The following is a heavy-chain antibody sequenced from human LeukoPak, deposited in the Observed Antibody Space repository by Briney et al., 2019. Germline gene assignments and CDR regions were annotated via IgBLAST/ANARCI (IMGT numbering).Heavy chain of an antibody. CDR1: GFTFDDYA. J-gene: IGHJ4*02. CDR2: ISWNSGSI. CDR3: ANVAAAGTD. V-gene: IGHV3-9*01. Sequence: GRSLRLSCAASGFTFDDYAMHWVRQAPGKGLEWVSGISWNSGSIGYADSVKGRFTISRDNAKNSLYLQMNSLRAEDTAVYYCANVAAAGTDWGQGTLVTVSS. D-gene: IGHD6-13*01.